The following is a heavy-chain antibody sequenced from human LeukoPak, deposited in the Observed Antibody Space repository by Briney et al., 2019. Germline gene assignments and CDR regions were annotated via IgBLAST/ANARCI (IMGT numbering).Heavy chain of an antibody. CDR1: GFTFDDYA. D-gene: IGHD2-15*01. CDR2: ISWNSGSI. CDR3: AKDIGVGYCNGCLFDY. Sequence: GGSLRLSCAASGFTFDDYAMHWVRQAPGKGLEWVSGISWNSGSIGYADSVKGRFTISRDNAKNSLYLQMNSLRAEDTALYYCAKDIGVGYCNGCLFDYWGQGTLVTVSS. J-gene: IGHJ4*02. V-gene: IGHV3-9*01.